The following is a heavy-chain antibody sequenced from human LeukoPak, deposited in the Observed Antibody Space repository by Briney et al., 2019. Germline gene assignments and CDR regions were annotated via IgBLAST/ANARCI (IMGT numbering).Heavy chain of an antibody. CDR3: ARDRQYYDFWSGYSYDAFDI. Sequence: GESLEISFKGSGFNFTAYWIAWVRQAPGQGLGWMGWISAYNGNTNYAQKLQGRVTMTTDTSTSTAYMELRSLRSDDTAVYYCARDRQYYDFWSGYSYDAFDIWGQGTMVTVSS. CDR2: ISAYNGNT. J-gene: IGHJ3*02. D-gene: IGHD3-3*01. V-gene: IGHV1-18*04. CDR1: GFNFTAYW.